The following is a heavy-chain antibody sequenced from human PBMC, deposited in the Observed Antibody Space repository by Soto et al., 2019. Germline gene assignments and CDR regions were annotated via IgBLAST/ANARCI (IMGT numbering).Heavy chain of an antibody. Sequence: QVQLVESGGGVVQPGTSLRLSCEASGFAINKYGMHWVRQAPGKGLEWVAFISYDGSYQYYADSVQGRLTITSDNPMNPMTIQLTSLRREATAVYFCAKGGEVGGVLGAHLGQGTLGSVS. CDR2: ISYDGSYQ. CDR1: GFAINKYG. V-gene: IGHV3-30*18. D-gene: IGHD1-26*01. CDR3: AKGGEVGGVLGAH. J-gene: IGHJ4*02.